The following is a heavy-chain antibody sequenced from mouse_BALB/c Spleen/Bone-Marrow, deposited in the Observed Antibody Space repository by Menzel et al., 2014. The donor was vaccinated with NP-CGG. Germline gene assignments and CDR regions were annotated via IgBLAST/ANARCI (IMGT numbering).Heavy chain of an antibody. CDR1: GFTFSSYG. CDR3: ARGYDYSSWFAY. V-gene: IGHV5-6-3*01. D-gene: IGHD2-4*01. CDR2: INNNGGDT. Sequence: EVKLMESGGGLVQPGGSLKLSCAASGFTFSSYGMSWVRQTPDKRLEMIATINNNGGDTYYPDSVEGRFTISRDNARNTLYLQMSSLKSEDTAMYYCARGYDYSSWFAYWGQGTLVTVSP. J-gene: IGHJ3*01.